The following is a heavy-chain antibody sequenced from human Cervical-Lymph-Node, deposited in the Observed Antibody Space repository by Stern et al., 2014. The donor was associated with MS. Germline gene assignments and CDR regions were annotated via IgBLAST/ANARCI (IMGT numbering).Heavy chain of an antibody. V-gene: IGHV4-59*01. CDR1: GGSIGRYY. D-gene: IGHD1-7*01. Sequence: QVQLQESGPGLVKPSETLSLTCTVPGGSIGRYYWSWIRQPPGKGLEGIGYFDFSGNPHYNPALESRVTLSGDASKNQFFLKLTSVTAADTAIYYCARLAALTGTIHDAVDMWGQGTMVTVSS. CDR3: ARLAALTGTIHDAVDM. J-gene: IGHJ3*02. CDR2: FDFSGNP.